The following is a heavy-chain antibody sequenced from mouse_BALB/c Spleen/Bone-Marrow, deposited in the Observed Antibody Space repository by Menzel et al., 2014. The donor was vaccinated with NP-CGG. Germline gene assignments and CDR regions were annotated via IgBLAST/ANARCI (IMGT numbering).Heavy chain of an antibody. V-gene: IGHV5-6-4*01. D-gene: IGHD1-1*01. CDR3: TRDPYYYGSSYAMDY. Sequence: EVQLVESGGGLVKPGGSLKLSCAASGFTFSSYTMSWVRQTPEKRLEWVATIGSGGSYTYYPDSVKGRFTISRDNAKNTLYLQMSSLKSEDTAMYYCTRDPYYYGSSYAMDYWGQGTSVTVSS. J-gene: IGHJ4*01. CDR1: GFTFSSYT. CDR2: IGSGGSYT.